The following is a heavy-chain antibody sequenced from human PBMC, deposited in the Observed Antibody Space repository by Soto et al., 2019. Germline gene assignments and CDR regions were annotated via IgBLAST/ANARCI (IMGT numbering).Heavy chain of an antibody. CDR2: IYYSGST. V-gene: IGHV4-39*01. D-gene: IGHD6-13*01. CDR1: GGSISSSSCY. J-gene: IGHJ5*02. Sequence: PSETLSLSCTVSGGSISSSSCYWGWIRQPPGKGLEWIGSIYYSGSTYYNPSLKSRVTISVDTSKNQFSLKLSSVTAADTAVYYCARHPSPYSSSLNWFDPWGQGTLVTVSS. CDR3: ARHPSPYSSSLNWFDP.